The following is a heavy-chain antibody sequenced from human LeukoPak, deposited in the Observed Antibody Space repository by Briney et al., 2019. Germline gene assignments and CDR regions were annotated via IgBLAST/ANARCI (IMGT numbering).Heavy chain of an antibody. V-gene: IGHV3-30*02. CDR1: GFIFSKYG. J-gene: IGHJ5*02. D-gene: IGHD2-15*01. CDR3: TRGSGPFDP. Sequence: GGSLRLSCGASGFIFSKYGMHWVRQAPGKGLEWVAFINDKGVDKNYADSVKGRFTISRDNSKNTLVLQMNSLRSEDTAVYYCTRGSGPFDPWGQGTLVTVSS. CDR2: INDKGVDK.